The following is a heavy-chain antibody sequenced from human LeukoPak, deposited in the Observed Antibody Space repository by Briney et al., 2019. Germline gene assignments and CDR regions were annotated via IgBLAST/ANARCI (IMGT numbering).Heavy chain of an antibody. CDR3: ARRGEYSYGYGAFDI. CDR1: GGSISSNY. V-gene: IGHV4-4*07. CDR2: IYTSGST. Sequence: SETLSLTCIVSGGSISSNYWSWIRQPAGKGLEWIGRIYTSGSTNYNPSLKSRVTISVDTSKNQFSLKLSSVTAADTAVYYCARRGEYSYGYGAFDIWGQGTMVTVSS. J-gene: IGHJ3*02. D-gene: IGHD5-18*01.